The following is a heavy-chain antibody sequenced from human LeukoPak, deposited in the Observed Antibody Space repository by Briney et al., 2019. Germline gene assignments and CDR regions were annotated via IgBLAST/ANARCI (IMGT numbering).Heavy chain of an antibody. CDR3: AKENIAYTTGRLALFDY. CDR2: ISYDGRNE. D-gene: IGHD6-19*01. V-gene: IGHV3-30*18. CDR1: GFTFNNYG. J-gene: IGHJ4*02. Sequence: PGGSLRLSCVASGFTFNNYGMHWVRQAPGKGLEWVAVISYDGRNEYYADSVKGRFTISRDNSKNTLYLQMNSLRPEDTAVYYCAKENIAYTTGRLALFDYWGQGTLVTVSS.